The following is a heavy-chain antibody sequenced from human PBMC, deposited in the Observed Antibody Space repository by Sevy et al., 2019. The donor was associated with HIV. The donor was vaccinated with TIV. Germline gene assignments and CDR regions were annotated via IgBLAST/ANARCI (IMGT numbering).Heavy chain of an antibody. D-gene: IGHD3-10*01. CDR1: GFTFNTYA. Sequence: GGSLRLSCAASGFTFNTYAMTWVRQAPGKGLEWVSAISYSGSTTHYADSVKGRFTISRDNSKNTLYLQMNSLRAEDTAVYYCAKDRVSGSYHSGDFDYWGQGTLVTVSS. J-gene: IGHJ4*02. CDR2: ISYSGSTT. V-gene: IGHV3-23*01. CDR3: AKDRVSGSYHSGDFDY.